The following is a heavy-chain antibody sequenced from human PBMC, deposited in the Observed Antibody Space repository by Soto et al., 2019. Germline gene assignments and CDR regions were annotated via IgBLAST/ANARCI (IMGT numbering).Heavy chain of an antibody. CDR2: VYYSEST. Sequence: PSEPLSLTCTVSGGSIRSSDYYWSWIRQTPGKGLEWIGYVYYSESTYYNPSLQSRGFISIDTSKNQFSLTLSSVTAADTAVYYCARVIITATGTSGFDSWGQGTLVTVPQ. J-gene: IGHJ4*01. CDR1: GGSIRSSDYY. D-gene: IGHD6-13*01. CDR3: ARVIITATGTSGFDS. V-gene: IGHV4-30-4*08.